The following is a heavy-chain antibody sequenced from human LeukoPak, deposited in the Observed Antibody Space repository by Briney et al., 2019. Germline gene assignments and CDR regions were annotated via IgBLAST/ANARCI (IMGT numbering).Heavy chain of an antibody. Sequence: PGGSLRLSCAASGFTFSSYGMHWVSQAPGKGLEWVAVISYDGSNKYYADSVKGRFTISRDNSKNTLYLQMNSLRAEDTAVYYCAKDGYNYFLDYWGQGTLVTVSS. V-gene: IGHV3-30*18. CDR3: AKDGYNYFLDY. J-gene: IGHJ4*02. CDR2: ISYDGSNK. CDR1: GFTFSSYG. D-gene: IGHD5-24*01.